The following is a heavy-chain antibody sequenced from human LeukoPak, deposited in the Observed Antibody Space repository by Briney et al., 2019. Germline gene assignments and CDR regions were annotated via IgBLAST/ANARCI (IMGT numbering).Heavy chain of an antibody. V-gene: IGHV4-4*02. Sequence: PSGTLSLTCGVSGGSITNTNYWTWVRQPPGKGLEWIGEVNLQGSTNYNPSLMGRVAISVDTSENHISLQLTSVTAADTAVYYCARDRPPQLVRPFDYWGQGTLVTVSS. D-gene: IGHD6-13*01. CDR2: VNLQGST. CDR1: GGSITNTNY. CDR3: ARDRPPQLVRPFDY. J-gene: IGHJ4*02.